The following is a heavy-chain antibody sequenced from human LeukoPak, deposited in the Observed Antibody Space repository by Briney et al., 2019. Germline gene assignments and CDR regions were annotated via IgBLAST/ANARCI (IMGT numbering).Heavy chain of an antibody. D-gene: IGHD6-13*01. CDR3: ARSTAAAGTRVYYYGMDV. CDR2: ISAYSGNT. Sequence: ASVKVSCKASGYTFTSYGISWVRQAPGQGLEWMGWISAYSGNTNYAQKLQGRVTMTTDTSTSTAYMELRSLRSDDTAVYYCARSTAAAGTRVYYYGMDVWGQGTTVTVSS. J-gene: IGHJ6*02. CDR1: GYTFTSYG. V-gene: IGHV1-18*01.